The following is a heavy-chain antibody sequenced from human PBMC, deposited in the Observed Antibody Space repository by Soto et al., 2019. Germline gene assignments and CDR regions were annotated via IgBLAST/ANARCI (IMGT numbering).Heavy chain of an antibody. J-gene: IGHJ4*02. D-gene: IGHD4-17*01. CDR3: ARHTMTTVTTFDC. V-gene: IGHV4-39*01. CDR1: GGSISGLTYN. Sequence: QLQLQASGPGLVKPSETLSLTCTVSGGSISGLTYNWGWIRQPPGQGLQWIGSIYYSGSPYYNPSLKGRVTLSVDTTKNQFSLRLTSVTAADTAVYYCARHTMTTVTTFDCWGQGALVTVSS. CDR2: IYYSGSP.